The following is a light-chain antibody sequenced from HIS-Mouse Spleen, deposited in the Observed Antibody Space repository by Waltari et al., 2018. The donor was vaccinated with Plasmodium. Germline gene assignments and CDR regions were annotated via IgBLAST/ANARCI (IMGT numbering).Light chain of an antibody. CDR1: QSVSSY. J-gene: IGKJ5*01. CDR2: DAS. V-gene: IGKV3-11*01. CDR3: QQRSNWPPIT. Sequence: EIVLTQYPATLSLSPGERATLSCRASQSVSSYLAWYQQKPGQAPRLLTYDASNRATGIPARFSGSGSGTDFTLTISSLEPEDFAVYYCQQRSNWPPITFGQGTRLEIK.